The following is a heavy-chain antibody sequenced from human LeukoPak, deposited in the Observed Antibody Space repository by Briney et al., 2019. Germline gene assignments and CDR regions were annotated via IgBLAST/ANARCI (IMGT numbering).Heavy chain of an antibody. Sequence: GGSLRLSCAASGFTVSSNYMSWVRQAPGKGLEWVSVIYSGGSTYYADSVKGRFTISRDNSKNTLYLQMNSLRAEDTAVYYCARDTPMVRGVIDDAFDIWGQGTMVTVSS. CDR1: GFTVSSNY. J-gene: IGHJ3*02. CDR2: IYSGGST. CDR3: ARDTPMVRGVIDDAFDI. V-gene: IGHV3-53*01. D-gene: IGHD3-10*01.